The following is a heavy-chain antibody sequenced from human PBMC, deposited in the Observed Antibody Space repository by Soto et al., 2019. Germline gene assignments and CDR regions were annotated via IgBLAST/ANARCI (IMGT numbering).Heavy chain of an antibody. CDR2: INSDGSST. CDR3: AREIYGSNEGIVY. V-gene: IGHV3-74*01. D-gene: IGHD2-8*01. Sequence: GGSLRLSCAASGFTLSSYRMHWVRQAPGKGLVWVPRINSDGSSTSYADSVKGRFTISRDDARNSLYLQLNSLRVEDTAVYYCAREIYGSNEGIVYWGQGTQVTVSS. CDR1: GFTLSSYR. J-gene: IGHJ4*02.